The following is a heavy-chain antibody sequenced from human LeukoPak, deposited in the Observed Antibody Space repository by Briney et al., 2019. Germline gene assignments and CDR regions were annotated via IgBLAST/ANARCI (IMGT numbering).Heavy chain of an antibody. CDR1: GFTFRDYW. CDR3: ARGGFSHGFDV. Sequence: GGSLRLSCAASGFTFRDYWIHWVRQAPGKGLVWVGRINNDGSDTIYADSVKGRFTVSRDNAKNTLFLQMNSLRAEDTAVYFCARGGFSHGFDVWGQGTVVSVSS. J-gene: IGHJ3*01. V-gene: IGHV3-74*01. CDR2: INNDGSDT. D-gene: IGHD5-12*01.